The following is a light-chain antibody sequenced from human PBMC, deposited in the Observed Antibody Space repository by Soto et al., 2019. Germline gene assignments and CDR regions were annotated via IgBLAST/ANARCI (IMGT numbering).Light chain of an antibody. CDR2: NTN. V-gene: IGLV1-44*01. J-gene: IGLJ2*01. CDR3: AAWDDSLNGLV. Sequence: QSVLTQPPSASGTPGQRVTISCSGSSSNIGSKPVNWYQQHPGAAPKLLIHNTNQRPSGVPVRFSGSKSGTSASLAISGLQADDEAHYYCAAWDDSLNGLVFGGGTKLTVL. CDR1: SSNIGSKP.